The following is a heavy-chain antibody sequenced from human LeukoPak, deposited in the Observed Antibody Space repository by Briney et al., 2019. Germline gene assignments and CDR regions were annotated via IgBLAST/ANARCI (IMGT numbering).Heavy chain of an antibody. J-gene: IGHJ4*02. Sequence: SVKVSCKASGGTFSSYGISWVRQAPGQGLEWMGGIIPIFGTSNYAQKFQGRVTITADTSTTTAYMELSSLRSEDTAVYYCAKTPVGMVTLDYWGQGTLVTVSS. CDR1: GGTFSSYG. CDR3: AKTPVGMVTLDY. V-gene: IGHV1-69*06. CDR2: IIPIFGTS. D-gene: IGHD5-24*01.